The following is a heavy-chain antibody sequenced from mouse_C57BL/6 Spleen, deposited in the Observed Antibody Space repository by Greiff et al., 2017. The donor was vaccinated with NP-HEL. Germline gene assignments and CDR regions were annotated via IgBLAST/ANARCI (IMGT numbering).Heavy chain of an antibody. J-gene: IGHJ2*01. V-gene: IGHV1-7*01. CDR2: INPSSGYT. Sequence: VQVVESGAELAKPGASVKLSCKASGYTFTSYWMHWVKQRPGQGLEWIGYINPSSGYTKYNQKFKDKATLTADKSSSTAYMQLSSLTYEDSAVYYCARPYDGYFHFDYWGQGTTLTVSS. CDR1: GYTFTSYW. D-gene: IGHD2-3*01. CDR3: ARPYDGYFHFDY.